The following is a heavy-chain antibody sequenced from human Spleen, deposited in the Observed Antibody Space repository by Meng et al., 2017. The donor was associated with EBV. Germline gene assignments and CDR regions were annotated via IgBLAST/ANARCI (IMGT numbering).Heavy chain of an antibody. J-gene: IGHJ4*02. CDR2: IYHSGFR. CDR3: ATGMFSYGPFDT. V-gene: IGHV4-4*02. CDR1: GGSITNPNW. D-gene: IGHD3-10*01. Sequence: LTESAPGLGKPSGTLSLTCTVSGGSITNPNWWTWVPQSPGKGLEWIGEIYHSGFRTYNPSLESRVTISVDKSKNQFSLNVNSVTAADTAVYYCATGMFSYGPFDTWGQGTLVTVSS.